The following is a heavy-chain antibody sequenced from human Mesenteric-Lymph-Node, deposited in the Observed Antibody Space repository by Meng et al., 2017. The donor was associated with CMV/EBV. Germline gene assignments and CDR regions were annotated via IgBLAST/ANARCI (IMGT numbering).Heavy chain of an antibody. CDR1: GYTFTGYY. Sequence: GESLKISCKASGYTFTGYYMHWVRQAPGQGLEWMGWINPNSGGTNYAQKFQGRVTMTRDTSISTAYMELSRLRSDDTAVYYCARERWPPTVTTRGEFDYWGQGTLVTVSS. D-gene: IGHD4-17*01. J-gene: IGHJ4*02. CDR2: INPNSGGT. V-gene: IGHV1-2*02. CDR3: ARERWPPTVTTRGEFDY.